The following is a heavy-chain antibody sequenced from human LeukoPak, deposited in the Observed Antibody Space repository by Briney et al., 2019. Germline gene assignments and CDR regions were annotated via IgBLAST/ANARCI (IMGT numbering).Heavy chain of an antibody. CDR3: ARVYRGYDFWSGYYADY. J-gene: IGHJ4*02. CDR1: GYTFTGYY. V-gene: IGHV1-2*06. D-gene: IGHD3-3*01. Sequence: GASVKVSCKASGYTFTGYYMHWVRQAPGQGLEWMGRINPNSGGTNYAQKFQGRVTMNRDTSISTADMELSRLRSDDTAVYYCARVYRGYDFWSGYYADYWGQGTLVTVSS. CDR2: INPNSGGT.